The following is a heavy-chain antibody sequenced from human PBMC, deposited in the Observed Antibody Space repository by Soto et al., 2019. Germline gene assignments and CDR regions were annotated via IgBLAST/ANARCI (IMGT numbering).Heavy chain of an antibody. J-gene: IGHJ1*01. CDR3: AHQNTAMVVQH. CDR2: IYWDDDK. D-gene: IGHD5-18*01. CDR1: GFSLSTSGVG. Sequence: QITLKESGPTLVKPTQTLTLTCTFSGFSLSTSGVGVGWIRQPPGKALEWLALIYWDDDKRYSPSLKSRLTITTDTTKNQVVLTMTNMDPVDTATDYCAHQNTAMVVQHWGQGTLVTVSS. V-gene: IGHV2-5*02.